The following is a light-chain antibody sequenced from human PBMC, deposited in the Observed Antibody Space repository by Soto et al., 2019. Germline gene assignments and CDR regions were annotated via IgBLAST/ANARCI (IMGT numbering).Light chain of an antibody. CDR3: QQHNDYPAT. CDR1: QSINGW. Sequence: DIQMTQSPSSLSASVGDRVTITCRASQSINGWLAWYQQKPGKAPKLLMYMASILESGVPSRFSASASGTEFTLTISSLQPDDFATYYCQQHNDYPATFGQGTRVEMK. J-gene: IGKJ1*01. V-gene: IGKV1-5*03. CDR2: MAS.